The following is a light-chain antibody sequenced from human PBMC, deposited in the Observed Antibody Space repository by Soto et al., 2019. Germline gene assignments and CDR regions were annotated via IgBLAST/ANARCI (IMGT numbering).Light chain of an antibody. CDR2: TNN. Sequence: QLVLTQPPSASGTPGQRVTISCSGNSPNIGTNYVNWYQKLPGTAPKLLIHTNNQRPSGVPDRFSGSKSGTSASLAISGLRSEDEADYYCATWDASLSGGVFGGGTKLTVL. CDR1: SPNIGTNY. J-gene: IGLJ3*02. CDR3: ATWDASLSGGV. V-gene: IGLV1-47*02.